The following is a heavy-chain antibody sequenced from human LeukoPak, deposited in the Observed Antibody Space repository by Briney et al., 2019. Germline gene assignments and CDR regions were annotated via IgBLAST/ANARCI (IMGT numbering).Heavy chain of an antibody. CDR3: ARSLSPYDSSGYPDY. J-gene: IGHJ4*02. CDR2: IYYSGST. Sequence: ETLSLTCTVSGGSISSYYWSWIRQPPGKGLEWIGYIYYSGSTNYNPSLKSRVTISVDTSKNQFSLKLSSVTAADTAVYYCARSLSPYDSSGYPDYWGQGTLVTVSS. D-gene: IGHD3-22*01. CDR1: GGSISSYY. V-gene: IGHV4-59*01.